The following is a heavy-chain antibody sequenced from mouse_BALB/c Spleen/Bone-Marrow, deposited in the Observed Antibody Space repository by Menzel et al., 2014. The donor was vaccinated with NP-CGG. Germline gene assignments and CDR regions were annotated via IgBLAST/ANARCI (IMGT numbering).Heavy chain of an antibody. Sequence: VQLQQPGPDLVKPSPSLSLTCTVTGYSITSGYGWHWIRQFPGNKLEWMGYIHYSGSTNYNPSLKSRISITRDTSKNQFFLQLNSVTTEDTATYYCAREARTTAGFAYRGQGTLVTVSA. J-gene: IGHJ3*01. D-gene: IGHD1-2*01. CDR2: IHYSGST. V-gene: IGHV3-1*02. CDR1: GYSITSGYG. CDR3: AREARTTAGFAY.